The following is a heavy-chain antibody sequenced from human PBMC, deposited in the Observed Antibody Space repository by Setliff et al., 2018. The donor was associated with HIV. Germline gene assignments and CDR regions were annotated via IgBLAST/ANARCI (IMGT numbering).Heavy chain of an antibody. Sequence: PSETLSLTCTVTGYSISSGYYWAWIRQPPGKGLEWIGYIYHAGNTYYNPSLKSRVTISVDTSKNQISLRLNSLTAADTAVYYCARGTTLNVVPDAFEIWGQGTMVTVSS. D-gene: IGHD4-17*01. J-gene: IGHJ3*02. V-gene: IGHV4-38-2*02. CDR2: IYHAGNT. CDR1: GYSISSGYY. CDR3: ARGTTLNVVPDAFEI.